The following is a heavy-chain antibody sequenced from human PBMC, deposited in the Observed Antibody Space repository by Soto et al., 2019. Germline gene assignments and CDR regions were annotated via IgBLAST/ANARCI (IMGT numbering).Heavy chain of an antibody. J-gene: IGHJ5*02. D-gene: IGHD3-3*01. V-gene: IGHV3-7*01. CDR2: IKQDGSEK. Sequence: GGSLRLSCAASGFTFSSYWMSWVRQAPGKGLEWVANIKQDGSEKYYVDSVKGRFTISRDNAKNSLYLQMNSLRAEDTAVYYCARDTRFLEWFPNWFDPWGQGTLVTVSS. CDR3: ARDTRFLEWFPNWFDP. CDR1: GFTFSSYW.